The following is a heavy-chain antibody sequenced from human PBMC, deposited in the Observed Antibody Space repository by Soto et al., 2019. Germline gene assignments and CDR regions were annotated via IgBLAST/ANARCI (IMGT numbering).Heavy chain of an antibody. V-gene: IGHV4-4*07. D-gene: IGHD3-10*01. CDR2: IYATGTT. CDR1: GASISGFY. CDR3: ARDVFGDLYYFDY. J-gene: IGHJ4*02. Sequence: SETLSLTCTVSGASISGFYWSWIRKSAGKGLEWIGRIYATGTTDYNPSLKTRVTMSLDTANNQFSLKLSSVTAADTAVYYCARDVFGDLYYFDYWGQGTLVTVSS.